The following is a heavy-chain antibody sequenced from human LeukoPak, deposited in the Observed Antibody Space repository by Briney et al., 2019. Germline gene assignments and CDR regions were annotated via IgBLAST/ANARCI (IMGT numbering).Heavy chain of an antibody. D-gene: IGHD3-3*01. J-gene: IGHJ4*02. CDR2: INANSGGT. V-gene: IGHV1-2*02. CDR3: ANANYDFRLGWYYFDY. CDR1: GYTFTGYY. Sequence: GSVKVSCKASGYTFTGYYMHWVRQAPGQGLEWMGWINANSGGTNYAQKFQGRVTMTRDKSISTAYMELSRLRSDDTAVYYCANANYDFRLGWYYFDYWGQGTLVTVSS.